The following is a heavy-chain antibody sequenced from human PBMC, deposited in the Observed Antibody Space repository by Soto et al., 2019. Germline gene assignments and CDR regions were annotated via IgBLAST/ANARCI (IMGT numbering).Heavy chain of an antibody. CDR2: GNT. J-gene: IGHJ4*02. V-gene: IGHV1-8*01. CDR3: ARGLVALDY. Sequence: GNTGYAKKFQGRVTMTRNTSISTAYMELSSLRSEDTAVYYCARGLVALDYWGQGTVVTVSS. D-gene: IGHD5-12*01.